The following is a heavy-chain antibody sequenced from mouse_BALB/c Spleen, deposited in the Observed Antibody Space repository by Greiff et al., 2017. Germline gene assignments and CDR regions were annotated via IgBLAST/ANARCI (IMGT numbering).Heavy chain of an antibody. V-gene: IGHV7-3*02. CDR2: IRNKANGYTT. CDR3: ASGELPFDY. CDR1: GFTFTDYY. Sequence: EVKVVESGGGLVQPGGSLRLSCATSGFTFTDYYMSWVRQPPGKALEWLGFIRNKANGYTTEYSVSVKGRFTISRDNSQSILYLQMNTLRAEDSATYYRASGELPFDYWGQGTTLTVSS. J-gene: IGHJ2*01.